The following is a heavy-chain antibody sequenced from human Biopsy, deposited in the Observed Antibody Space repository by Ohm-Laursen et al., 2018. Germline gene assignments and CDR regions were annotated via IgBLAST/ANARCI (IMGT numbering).Heavy chain of an antibody. J-gene: IGHJ4*02. D-gene: IGHD2-8*01. CDR2: ISASGNHI. V-gene: IGHV3-21*01. CDR3: ARDGEAKYCKHGVCPSDF. Sequence: SLRLSCAASGFTFSSSRMHWVRQAPGKGLEWVSSISASGNHIYYTDSVKGRFTVSRDNGKNSVYLQMNSLRVEDTAVYYCARDGEAKYCKHGVCPSDFWGQGTLVTVSS. CDR1: GFTFSSSR.